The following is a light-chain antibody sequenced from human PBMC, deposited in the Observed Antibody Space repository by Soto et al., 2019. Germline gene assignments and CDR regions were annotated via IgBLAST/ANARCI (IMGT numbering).Light chain of an antibody. Sequence: QSALTQPVSVSGSPGQSITISCTGTSSDIGGYNHVSWFQQYPGKAPKLMIYEVTNRPSGVSNRFSGSKSGNTASLTISGLQAEDEADYFCCSYTSRTTWVFGGGTKLTVL. CDR1: SSDIGGYNH. J-gene: IGLJ3*02. V-gene: IGLV2-14*01. CDR2: EVT. CDR3: CSYTSRTTWV.